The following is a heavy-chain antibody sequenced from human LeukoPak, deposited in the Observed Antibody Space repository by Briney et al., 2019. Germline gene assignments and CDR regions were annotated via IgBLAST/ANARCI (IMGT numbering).Heavy chain of an antibody. Sequence: GGSLRLSCAASGFTFSSYSMNWVRQAPGKELEWVSSISSSSSYIYYADSVKGRFTISRDNAKNSLYLQMNSLRAEDTAVYYCARSGYCSSTSCHNHFDYWGQGTLVTVSS. CDR2: ISSSSSYI. CDR1: GFTFSSYS. D-gene: IGHD2-2*02. J-gene: IGHJ4*02. CDR3: ARSGYCSSTSCHNHFDY. V-gene: IGHV3-21*01.